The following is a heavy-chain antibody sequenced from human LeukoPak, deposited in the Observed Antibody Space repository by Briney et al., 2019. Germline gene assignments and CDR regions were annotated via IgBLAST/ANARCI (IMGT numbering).Heavy chain of an antibody. D-gene: IGHD3-10*01. J-gene: IGHJ6*02. CDR2: ITSGGNI. CDR3: ARGVKVRGVNYYGMDV. V-gene: IGHV3-69-1*01. Sequence: GRSLRLSCAASGFTLSNYAMTWVRQAPEKGLEWVSSITSGGNIKYADSAKGRFTISRDDAKNSLYLQMNSLRAEDTAVYYCARGVKVRGVNYYGMDVWGQGTTVSVSS. CDR1: GFTLSNYA.